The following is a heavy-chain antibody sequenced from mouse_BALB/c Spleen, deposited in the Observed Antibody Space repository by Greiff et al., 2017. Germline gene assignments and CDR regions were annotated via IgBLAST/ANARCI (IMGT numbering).Heavy chain of an antibody. V-gene: IGHV1-77*01. D-gene: IGHD2-4*01. Sequence: VQLQESGPELVKPGASVKMSCKASGYTFTDYVISWVKQRTGQGLEWIGEIYPGSGSTYYNEKFKGKATLTADKSSNTAYMQLSSLTSEDSAVYFCAIDFLYAMDYWGQGTSVTVSS. CDR2: IYPGSGST. CDR1: GYTFTDYV. J-gene: IGHJ4*01. CDR3: AIDFLYAMDY.